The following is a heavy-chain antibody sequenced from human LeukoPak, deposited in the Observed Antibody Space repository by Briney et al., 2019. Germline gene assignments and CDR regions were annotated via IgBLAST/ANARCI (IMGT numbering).Heavy chain of an antibody. V-gene: IGHV3-30*03. CDR3: ARDSAYSSGWPPGWFDP. J-gene: IGHJ5*02. D-gene: IGHD6-19*01. CDR2: ISYDGSNK. Sequence: PGGSLRLSCAASGFTFSSYGMHWVRQAPGKGLEWVAVISYDGSNKYYADSVKGRFTISRDNSKNTLYLQTNSLRAEDTAVYYCARDSAYSSGWPPGWFDPWGQGTLVTVSS. CDR1: GFTFSSYG.